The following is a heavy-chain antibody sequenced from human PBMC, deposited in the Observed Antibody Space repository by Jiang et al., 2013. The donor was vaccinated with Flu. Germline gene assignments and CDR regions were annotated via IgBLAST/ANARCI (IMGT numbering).Heavy chain of an antibody. CDR2: ISHTGDT. CDR1: GDSISGHH. V-gene: IGHV4-59*08. Sequence: GPGLVKPSETPSLTCTVSGDSISGHHWNWIRQAPGEGLEWIGYISHTGDTSSNPSLTSRITIFRDTSKNQISLKLRSVTAADTAVYYCARRNDFDIWGQ. J-gene: IGHJ3*02. CDR3: ARRNDFDI.